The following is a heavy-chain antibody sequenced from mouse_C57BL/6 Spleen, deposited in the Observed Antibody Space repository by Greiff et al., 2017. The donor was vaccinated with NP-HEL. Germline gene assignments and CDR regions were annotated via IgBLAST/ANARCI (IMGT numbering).Heavy chain of an antibody. CDR2: ISDGGSYT. V-gene: IGHV5-4*03. J-gene: IGHJ4*01. CDR3: ARGGDLDAMDY. Sequence: EVKVVESGGGLVKPGGSLKLSCAASGFTFSSYAMSWVRQTPEKRLEWVATISDGGSYTYYPDNVKGRFTISRDNAKNNLYLQMSHLKSEDTAMYYCARGGDLDAMDYWGQGTSVTVSS. CDR1: GFTFSSYA.